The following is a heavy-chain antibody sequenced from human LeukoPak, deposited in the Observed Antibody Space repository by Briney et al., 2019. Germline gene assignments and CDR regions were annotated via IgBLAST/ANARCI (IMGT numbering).Heavy chain of an antibody. CDR3: ARSYCSSTSCYFDP. CDR2: ISAYNGNT. CDR1: GYTFTSYG. Sequence: ASVKVSCKASGYTFTSYGISWVRQAPGQGLEWMGWISAYNGNTNYAQKLQGRVTMTTDTSTSTAYMELRGLRSDDTAVYYCARSYCSSTSCYFDPWGQGALVTVSS. D-gene: IGHD2-2*01. V-gene: IGHV1-18*01. J-gene: IGHJ5*02.